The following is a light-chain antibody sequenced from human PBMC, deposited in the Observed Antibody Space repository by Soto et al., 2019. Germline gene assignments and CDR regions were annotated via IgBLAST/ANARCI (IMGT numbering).Light chain of an antibody. CDR3: QKYNNWPRT. Sequence: EIVMTQSPATLSVSPGERATLSCRASQSVSSNLAWYQQKPGQAPRLLIYGASTRATGIPGRLSGSGSGTAFTLTISSLQSEDCAVYYCQKYNNWPRTFGQGTKVEIK. V-gene: IGKV3-15*01. CDR2: GAS. J-gene: IGKJ1*01. CDR1: QSVSSN.